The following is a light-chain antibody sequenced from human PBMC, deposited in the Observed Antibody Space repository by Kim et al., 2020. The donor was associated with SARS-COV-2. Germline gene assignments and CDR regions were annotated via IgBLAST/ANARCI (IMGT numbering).Light chain of an antibody. CDR2: YDS. CDR1: NIGSKS. Sequence: ATGKASRSTCGGNNIGSKSVHWYQQEPGQAPMLVIYYDSDRPSGIPERFSGSNAGNTATLTISRVEAGDEADYYCQLWDSSSDHWVFGGGTQLTVL. V-gene: IGLV3-21*04. J-gene: IGLJ3*02. CDR3: QLWDSSSDHWV.